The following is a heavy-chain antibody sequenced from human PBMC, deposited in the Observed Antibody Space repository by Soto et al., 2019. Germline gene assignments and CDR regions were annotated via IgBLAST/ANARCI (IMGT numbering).Heavy chain of an antibody. Sequence: QVQLVESGGDVVQPGRSLRLSCAASGFTFSTYDMHWVRQAPGKGLQWVAIVSYDGSNEYYADSVKGRFTISRDNSKDTLYLHMNSLRPGDTAVYYCARDLSHDYRAHWGQGTLVTVSS. J-gene: IGHJ4*01. V-gene: IGHV3-30*03. D-gene: IGHD4-4*01. CDR3: ARDLSHDYRAH. CDR2: VSYDGSNE. CDR1: GFTFSTYD.